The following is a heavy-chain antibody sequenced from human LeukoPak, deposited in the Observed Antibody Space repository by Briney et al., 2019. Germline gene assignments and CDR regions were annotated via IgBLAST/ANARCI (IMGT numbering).Heavy chain of an antibody. CDR2: INHSGST. Sequence: KPSETLSLTCAVYGGSFSGYYWSWIRQPPGKGLEWIGEINHSGSTNYNPSLKSRVTISVDTSKNQFSLKLSSVTAADTAVYYCARAVVRGVIIINNWFDPWGQGTLVTVSS. D-gene: IGHD3-10*01. CDR3: ARAVVRGVIIINNWFDP. V-gene: IGHV4-34*01. J-gene: IGHJ5*02. CDR1: GGSFSGYY.